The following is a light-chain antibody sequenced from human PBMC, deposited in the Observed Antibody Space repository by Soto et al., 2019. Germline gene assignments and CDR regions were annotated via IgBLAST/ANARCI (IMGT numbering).Light chain of an antibody. CDR1: SSNIGTNT. V-gene: IGLV1-44*01. CDR3: AAWDDSLNAVV. CDR2: SNN. Sequence: QSVLTQPPSASGTPGQRVTISCSGSSSNIGTNTVNWYQQLPGTAPKLLIYSNNQRPSGVPDRFSGSKSGTSASLAISGLQSEDEADYSCAAWDDSLNAVVFGGGTQLTVL. J-gene: IGLJ2*01.